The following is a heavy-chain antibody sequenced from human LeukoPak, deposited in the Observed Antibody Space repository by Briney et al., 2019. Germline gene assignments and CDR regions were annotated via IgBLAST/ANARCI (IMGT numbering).Heavy chain of an antibody. CDR3: ARGLPNVLRYFDWLSKEMIDY. CDR2: ISYDGSNK. V-gene: IGHV3-30*04. D-gene: IGHD3-9*01. CDR1: GFTFSSYA. J-gene: IGHJ4*02. Sequence: PGGSLRLSCAASGFTFSSYAMHWVRQAPGKGLEGVAVISYDGSNKYYADSVKGRFTISRDNSKNTLYLQMNSLRAEDTAVYYCARGLPNVLRYFDWLSKEMIDYWGQGTLVTVSS.